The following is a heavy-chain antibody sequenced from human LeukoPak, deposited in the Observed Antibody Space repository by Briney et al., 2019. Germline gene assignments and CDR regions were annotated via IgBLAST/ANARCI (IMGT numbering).Heavy chain of an antibody. CDR2: ISSRSATI. J-gene: IGHJ4*02. CDR1: GFTFSSYE. Sequence: GGSLRLSCAGSGFTFSSYEMNWVRQAPGKGLEWVSFISSRSATIYYADSVKGRFTISRDNAKNSLYLQMNSLSAEDTAVYYCARANYSGSSLEYWGQGTLVTVSS. CDR3: ARANYSGSSLEY. V-gene: IGHV3-48*03. D-gene: IGHD6-6*01.